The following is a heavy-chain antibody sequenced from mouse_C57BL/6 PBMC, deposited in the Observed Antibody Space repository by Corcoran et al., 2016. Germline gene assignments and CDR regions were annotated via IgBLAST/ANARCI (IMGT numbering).Heavy chain of an antibody. Sequence: QVQLKQSGAELVRPGASVKLSCKASGYTFTDYYINWVKQRPGQGLEWIARIYPGSGNTYYNEKFKGKATLTAEKSSSTAYMQLSSLTSEDSAVYFCAVWVITTVVDWYFDVWGTGTTVTVSS. D-gene: IGHD1-1*01. V-gene: IGHV1-76*01. CDR3: AVWVITTVVDWYFDV. J-gene: IGHJ1*03. CDR2: IYPGSGNT. CDR1: GYTFTDYY.